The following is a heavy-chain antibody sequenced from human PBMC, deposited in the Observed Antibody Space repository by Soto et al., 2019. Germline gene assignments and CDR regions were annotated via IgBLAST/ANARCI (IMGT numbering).Heavy chain of an antibody. Sequence: SVKVSCKASGGTFSSYAISWVRQAPGQGLEWMGGIIPIFGTANYAQKFQGRVTITADESTSTAYMELSSLRSEDTAVYYCARSPPYSSSWYRYYGMDVWGQGTTVTVSS. D-gene: IGHD6-13*01. CDR3: ARSPPYSSSWYRYYGMDV. J-gene: IGHJ6*02. V-gene: IGHV1-69*13. CDR2: IIPIFGTA. CDR1: GGTFSSYA.